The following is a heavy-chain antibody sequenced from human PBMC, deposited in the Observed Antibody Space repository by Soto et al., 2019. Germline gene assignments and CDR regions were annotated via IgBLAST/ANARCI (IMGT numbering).Heavy chain of an antibody. Sequence: GGSLRLSCAASGFTFSSYAMHWVRQAPGKGLEWVAVISYDGSNKYYADSVKGRFTISRDNSKNTLYLQMNSLRAEDTAVYYCARDADYGGNLFDYWGQGTLGTVS. CDR2: ISYDGSNK. CDR3: ARDADYGGNLFDY. J-gene: IGHJ4*02. V-gene: IGHV3-30-3*01. CDR1: GFTFSSYA. D-gene: IGHD4-17*01.